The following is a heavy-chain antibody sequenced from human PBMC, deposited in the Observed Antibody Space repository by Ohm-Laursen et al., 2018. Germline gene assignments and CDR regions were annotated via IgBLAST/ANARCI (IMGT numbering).Heavy chain of an antibody. CDR2: ITSDGTST. CDR3: ARHKGFDS. J-gene: IGHJ4*02. CDR1: GFTLNSHW. Sequence: SLRLSCAASGFTLNSHWMHWVRQGPGKGLVWVSRITSDGTSTAYADSVRGRFTISRDNSKNTLYLQMNSLRAEDTAVYYCARHKGFDSWGQGTLVTVSS. V-gene: IGHV3-74*01.